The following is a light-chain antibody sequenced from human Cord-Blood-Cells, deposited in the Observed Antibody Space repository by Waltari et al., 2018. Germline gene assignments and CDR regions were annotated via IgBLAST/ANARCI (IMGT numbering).Light chain of an antibody. J-gene: IGKJ2*01. V-gene: IGKV1-9*01. CDR1: QGISSY. CDR3: QQLNSYPYT. Sequence: DIQLTQPPSFLSASVGDRVTITCRASQGISSYLAWYQQKPGKAPQLLIYTASTLQSGVPSRFCGSGAGTEFTLTISSLLPHDFATYYCQQLNSYPYTFGQGTKLEIK. CDR2: TAS.